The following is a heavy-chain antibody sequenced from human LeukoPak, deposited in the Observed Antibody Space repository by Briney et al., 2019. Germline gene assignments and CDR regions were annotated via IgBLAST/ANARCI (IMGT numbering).Heavy chain of an antibody. V-gene: IGHV3-48*01. CDR2: ISETSSFM. CDR3: ARAHYYDSSGLDF. Sequence: GGSLRLSCAASGFTFSSYSMNWVRQAPGKGLEWISYISETSSFMYYADSVKGRFTISRDNAKNSLYLQMSSLRAEDTAVYYCARAHYYDSSGLDFWGQGTLVTVSS. J-gene: IGHJ4*02. D-gene: IGHD3-22*01. CDR1: GFTFSSYS.